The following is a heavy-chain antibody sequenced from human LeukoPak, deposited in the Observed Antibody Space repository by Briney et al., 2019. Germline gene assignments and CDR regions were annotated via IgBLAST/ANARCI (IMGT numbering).Heavy chain of an antibody. D-gene: IGHD4/OR15-4a*01. CDR1: GFTFSSYG. CDR3: ASRAGAYSHPYDY. J-gene: IGHJ4*02. CDR2: IYSDNT. V-gene: IGHV3-53*01. Sequence: GGSLRLSCAASGFTFSSYGMNWVRQAPGKGLEWVSFIYSDNTHYSDSVKGRFIISRDNSKNTLYLQMNSLRAEDTAVYYCASRAGAYSHPYDYWGQGTLVTVSS.